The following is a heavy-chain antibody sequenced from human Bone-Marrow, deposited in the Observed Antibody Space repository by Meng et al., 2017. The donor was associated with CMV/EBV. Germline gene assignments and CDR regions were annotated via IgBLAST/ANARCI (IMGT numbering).Heavy chain of an antibody. CDR2: IIPIFGTA. CDR3: ARGRRAGQLVLPHFDY. V-gene: IGHV1-69*05. CDR1: GGTFSSYA. D-gene: IGHD6-6*01. Sequence: SVKVSCKASGGTFSSYAISWVRQAPGQGLEWMGGIIPIFGTANYAQKFQGRVTITTDESTSTAYMELSSLRSEDTAVYYCARGRRAGQLVLPHFDYWGQGTRVTVSS. J-gene: IGHJ4*02.